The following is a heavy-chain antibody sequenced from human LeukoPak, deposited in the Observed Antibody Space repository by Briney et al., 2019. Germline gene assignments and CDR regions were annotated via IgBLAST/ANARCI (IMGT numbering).Heavy chain of an antibody. Sequence: GASVKVSCKASGYTFTSYYMHWVRQAPGQGLEWMGRIIPILGIANYAQKFQGRVTITADKSTSTAYMELSSLRSEDTAVYYCAPAVGWYSSGWGDYWGQGTLVTVSS. CDR1: GYTFTSYY. J-gene: IGHJ4*02. V-gene: IGHV1-69*02. D-gene: IGHD6-19*01. CDR3: APAVGWYSSGWGDY. CDR2: IIPILGIA.